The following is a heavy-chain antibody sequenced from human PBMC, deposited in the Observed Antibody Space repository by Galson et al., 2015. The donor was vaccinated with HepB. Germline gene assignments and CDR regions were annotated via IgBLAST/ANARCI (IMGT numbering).Heavy chain of an antibody. V-gene: IGHV3-30*04. CDR3: TRTGRYSNSWYRYGMDV. D-gene: IGHD6-13*01. CDR1: GFTFSTFA. CDR2: ISYDGGNK. Sequence: SLRLSCAASGFTFSTFAMHWVRQAPGKGLEWVAVISYDGGNKYYADSVKGRFTISRDNSKNTPYLEMNSLRAEDTAVYWCTRTGRYSNSWYRYGMDVWGQGTTVTVSS. J-gene: IGHJ6*02.